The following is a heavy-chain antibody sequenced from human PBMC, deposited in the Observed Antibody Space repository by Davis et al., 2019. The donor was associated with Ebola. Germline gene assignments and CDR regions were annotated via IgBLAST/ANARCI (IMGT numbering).Heavy chain of an antibody. D-gene: IGHD2-21*02. J-gene: IGHJ2*01. CDR3: ARDFNSGDWYSSGYFDL. CDR2: ISGSGGST. CDR1: GFTFSSYA. Sequence: GGSLRLSCAASGFTFSSYAMSWVRQAPGKGLEWVSAISGSGGSTYYADSVKGRFTISRDNSKNTLYLQMNSLRAEDTAVYYCARDFNSGDWYSSGYFDLWGRGTLVTVSS. V-gene: IGHV3-23*01.